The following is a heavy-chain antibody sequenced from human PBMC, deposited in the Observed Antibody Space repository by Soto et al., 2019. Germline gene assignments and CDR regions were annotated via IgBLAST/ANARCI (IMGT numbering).Heavy chain of an antibody. J-gene: IGHJ6*02. CDR1: GFPFSTYA. CDR3: EKDVKETNIYYYGMDV. V-gene: IGHV3-23*01. CDR2: IMNSGAGT. Sequence: GGSLRLSCAASGFPFSTYAMSWVRQAPGKGLEWVSTIMNSGAGTYYPDSMMGRFTISRDKNTLYLQMNSLRAEDTAVYYCEKDVKETNIYYYGMDVWGQXSTVTVS.